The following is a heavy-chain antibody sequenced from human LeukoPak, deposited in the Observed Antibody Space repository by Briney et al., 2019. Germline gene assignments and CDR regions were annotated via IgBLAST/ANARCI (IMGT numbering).Heavy chain of an antibody. D-gene: IGHD3-10*01. V-gene: IGHV3-7*01. CDR2: IKQDGSEK. CDR3: ARASIMVRGVTTFDY. CDR1: GFTFSSYW. J-gene: IGHJ4*02. Sequence: GGSLRLSCAASGFTFSSYWMSWVRQAPGKGLEWVANIKQDGSEKYYVDSVKGRFTISRDNAKNSLYLQMNSLRAEDTAVYYCARASIMVRGVTTFDYWGQGTLVTVSS.